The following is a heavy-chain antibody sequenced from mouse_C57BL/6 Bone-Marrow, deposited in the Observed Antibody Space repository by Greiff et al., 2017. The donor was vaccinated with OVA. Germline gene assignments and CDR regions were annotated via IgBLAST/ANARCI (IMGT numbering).Heavy chain of an antibody. Sequence: VQLQQPGAELVRPGSSVKLSCKASGYTFTSYWMHWVKQRPIQGLEWIGNIDPSDSETHYNQTFTDKATLTVDKSSSTAYMQLSSLTSEDSAVYYCARSLFITTVVATTAQAPYAMDYWGQGTSVTVSS. CDR3: ARSLFITTVVATTAQAPYAMDY. D-gene: IGHD1-1*01. V-gene: IGHV1-52*01. J-gene: IGHJ4*01. CDR1: GYTFTSYW. CDR2: IDPSDSET.